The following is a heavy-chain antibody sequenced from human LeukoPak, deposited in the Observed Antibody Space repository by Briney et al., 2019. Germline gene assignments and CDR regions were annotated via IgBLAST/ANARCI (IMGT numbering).Heavy chain of an antibody. CDR1: GGSISSYY. J-gene: IGHJ4*02. V-gene: IGHV4-59*08. Sequence: PSETLSLTCTVSGGSISSYYWSWIRQPPGKGLEWIGYIYYSGSTNYNPSLKSRVTISVDTSKNQFSLKLSSVTAADTAVYYCARVRAIFGVVTKALDYWGQGTLVTVSS. CDR3: ARVRAIFGVVTKALDY. CDR2: IYYSGST. D-gene: IGHD3-3*01.